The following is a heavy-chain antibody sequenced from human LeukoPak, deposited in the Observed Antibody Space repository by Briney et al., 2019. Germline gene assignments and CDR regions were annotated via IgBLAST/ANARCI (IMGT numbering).Heavy chain of an antibody. CDR2: INPNNGDT. D-gene: IGHD7-27*01. CDR3: ARFPLGTWGSYFDL. Sequence: ASVKLSCKASGYIFTNYYIYWLRKAPGQGLECLGWINPNNGDTKSAPKFQGRVTMTGDTSINTAYLDLSSLTFDDTAVYHCARFPLGTWGSYFDLWGRGTPVTVSS. V-gene: IGHV1-2*02. J-gene: IGHJ2*01. CDR1: GYIFTNYY.